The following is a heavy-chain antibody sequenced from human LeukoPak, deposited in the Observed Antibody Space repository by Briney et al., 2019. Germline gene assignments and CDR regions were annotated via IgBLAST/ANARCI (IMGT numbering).Heavy chain of an antibody. V-gene: IGHV4-59*11. Sequence: SETLSLTCTVSGGSISSHYWSWIRQPPGKGLEWIGYIYYSGSTNYNPSLKSRVTISVDTSKNQFSLELSSVTAADTAVYYCARANDHDFWSGYYTNYYYYYMDVWGKGTTVTVSS. CDR1: GGSISSHY. CDR2: IYYSGST. J-gene: IGHJ6*03. D-gene: IGHD3-3*01. CDR3: ARANDHDFWSGYYTNYYYYYMDV.